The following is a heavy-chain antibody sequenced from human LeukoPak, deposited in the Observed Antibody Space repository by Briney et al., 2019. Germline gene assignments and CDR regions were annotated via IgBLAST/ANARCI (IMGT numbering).Heavy chain of an antibody. D-gene: IGHD3-9*01. Sequence: GGSLRLYCAASGFTFSSDRMSWVRQAPGKGLEWVAYISSSSSNLYYADSVKGRFTISRDNVKNSLFLQMNSLSDEDTAVYYCARDFLTGYFDYWGQGTLVTVSS. CDR3: ARDFLTGYFDY. V-gene: IGHV3-48*02. CDR1: GFTFSSDR. CDR2: ISSSSSNL. J-gene: IGHJ4*02.